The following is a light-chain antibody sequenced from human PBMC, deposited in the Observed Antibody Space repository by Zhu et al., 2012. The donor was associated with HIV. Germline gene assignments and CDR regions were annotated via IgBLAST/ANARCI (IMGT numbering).Light chain of an antibody. V-gene: IGKV3-11*01. Sequence: EIVLTQSPATLSLSPGERATLSCRASESVSSSLNWYQQKLGQAPRLLIYDASKRAPGIPARFSGSGSETDFTLTISSLEPEDFAVYYCHQRDNWPPITFGQGTRLEIK. CDR3: HQRDNWPPIT. J-gene: IGKJ5*01. CDR1: ESVSSS. CDR2: DAS.